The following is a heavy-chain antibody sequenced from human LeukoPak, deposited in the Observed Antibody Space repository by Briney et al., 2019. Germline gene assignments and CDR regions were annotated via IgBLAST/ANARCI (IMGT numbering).Heavy chain of an antibody. V-gene: IGHV3-21*01. CDR1: ESSFSSFP. CDR2: ISSSGSLI. CDR3: AKIGVSGQWYFDL. D-gene: IGHD5/OR15-5a*01. Sequence: PGGSLRLSCTASESSFSSFPMSWVRQAPGRGLEWISSISSSGSLIYYADSLKGRFTVSGDNAKNSLYVQMNSLRAEDTAVYYCAKIGVSGQWYFDLWGRGTLVTVSS. J-gene: IGHJ2*01.